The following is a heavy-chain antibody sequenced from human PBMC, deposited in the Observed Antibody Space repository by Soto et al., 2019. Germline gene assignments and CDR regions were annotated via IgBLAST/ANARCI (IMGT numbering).Heavy chain of an antibody. CDR3: ARCNSGKSYFDY. CDR2: IYYSGST. D-gene: IGHD1-26*01. CDR1: GGSISSSSYY. V-gene: IGHV4-39*01. Sequence: SETLSLTCTVSGGSISSSSYYWGWIRQPPGKGLEWIGSIYYSGSTYYNPSLKSRVTISVDTSKNQFSLKLSSVTAADTAVYYWARCNSGKSYFDYWGRETVFTASS. J-gene: IGHJ4*02.